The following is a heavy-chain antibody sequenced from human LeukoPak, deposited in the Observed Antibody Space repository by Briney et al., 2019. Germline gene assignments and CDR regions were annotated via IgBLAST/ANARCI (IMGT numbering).Heavy chain of an antibody. Sequence: GGSLRLSCVDSGFTFSSYAMSWVRQSPGKGLEWVSGISAAGGSPYYADSVKGRFTVSRDNSKNTLYLQINSLRVEDTAIYYCAKAIPTMVRAASYYFDFWGQGTLVTVSS. D-gene: IGHD3-10*01. V-gene: IGHV3-23*01. CDR3: AKAIPTMVRAASYYFDF. J-gene: IGHJ4*02. CDR2: ISAAGGSP. CDR1: GFTFSSYA.